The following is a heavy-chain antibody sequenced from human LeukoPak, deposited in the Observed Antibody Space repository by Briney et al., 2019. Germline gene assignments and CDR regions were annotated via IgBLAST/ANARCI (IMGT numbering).Heavy chain of an antibody. D-gene: IGHD2-15*01. CDR2: IKQDGSEK. CDR1: GFTFSSYW. CDR3: ARERLVYCSGGSCYVY. J-gene: IGHJ4*02. Sequence: PGGSLRLSCAASGFTFSSYWMSWVRQAPGKGPEWVANIKQDGSEKYYVDSVKGRFTISRDNAKNSLYLQMNSLRAEDTAVYYCARERLVYCSGGSCYVYWGQGTLVTVSS. V-gene: IGHV3-7*01.